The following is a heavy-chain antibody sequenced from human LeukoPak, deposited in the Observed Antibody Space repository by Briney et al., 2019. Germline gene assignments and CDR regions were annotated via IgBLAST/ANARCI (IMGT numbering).Heavy chain of an antibody. J-gene: IGHJ4*02. V-gene: IGHV1-8*02. Sequence: ASVKVSCKASGYTFTSYGISWVRQAPGQGLEWMGWMNPNSGNTGYAQKCQGRVTMTRNTSISIAYMELSSLRSEDTAVYYCARVGYSSSTSCFDYWGQGTLVTVSS. D-gene: IGHD2-2*01. CDR1: GYTFTSYG. CDR3: ARVGYSSSTSCFDY. CDR2: MNPNSGNT.